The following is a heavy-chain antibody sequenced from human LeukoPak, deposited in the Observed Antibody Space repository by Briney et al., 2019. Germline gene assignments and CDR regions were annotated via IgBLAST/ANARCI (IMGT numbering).Heavy chain of an antibody. CDR3: ARGKQLGSYYYYYMDV. D-gene: IGHD6-13*01. CDR1: GYTFTGYY. Sequence: ASVKVSCKASGYTFTGYYMHWVRQAPGQGLEWMGWMNPNSGNTGYAQKFQGRVTMTRNTSISTAYMELSSLRSEDTAVYYCARGKQLGSYYYYYMDVWGKGTTVTISS. V-gene: IGHV1-8*02. CDR2: MNPNSGNT. J-gene: IGHJ6*03.